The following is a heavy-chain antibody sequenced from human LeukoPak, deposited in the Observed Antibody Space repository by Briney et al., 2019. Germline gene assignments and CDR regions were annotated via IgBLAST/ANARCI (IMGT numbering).Heavy chain of an antibody. V-gene: IGHV4-59*01. CDR2: IYYSGST. Sequence: SETLSLTCAVYGGSFSGYYWSWTRQPPGKGLEWIGYIYYSGSTNYNPSLKSRVTISVDTSKNQFSLKLSSVAAADTAVYYCARDAYDSSGYYSYWYFDLWGRGTLVTVSS. CDR1: GGSFSGYY. CDR3: ARDAYDSSGYYSYWYFDL. D-gene: IGHD3-22*01. J-gene: IGHJ2*01.